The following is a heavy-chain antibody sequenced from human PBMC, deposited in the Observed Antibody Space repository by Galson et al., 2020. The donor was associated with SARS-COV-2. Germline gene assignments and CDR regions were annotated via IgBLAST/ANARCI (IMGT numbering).Heavy chain of an antibody. CDR2: IYWNDDK. D-gene: IGHD3-3*01. CDR1: GFSLSTSGVG. CDR3: AHIVHDFWSGYYHYYYYYYMDV. Sequence: SGPTLVKPTQTLTLTCTFSGFSLSTSGVGVGWIRQPPGKALEWLALIYWNDDKRYSPSLKSRLTITKDTSKNQVVLTMTNMDPVDTATYYCAHIVHDFWSGYYHYYYYYYMDVWGKGTTVTVSS. V-gene: IGHV2-5*01. J-gene: IGHJ6*03.